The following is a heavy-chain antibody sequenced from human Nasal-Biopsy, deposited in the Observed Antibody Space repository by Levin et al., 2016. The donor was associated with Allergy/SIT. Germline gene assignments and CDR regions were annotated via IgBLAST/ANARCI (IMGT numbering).Heavy chain of an antibody. CDR3: ARSPATFSGRPRYSGLDV. Sequence: ASVKVSCKASGYTFTIYGLSWVRQAPGQGFEWVAWTSAYNGDTKYALKFQGRVTLTTETSTNTVYLEVRSLRFDDTAVYFCARSPATFSGRPRYSGLDVWGQGTTVTVSS. CDR1: GYTFTIYG. D-gene: IGHD3-10*01. CDR2: TSAYNGDT. V-gene: IGHV1-18*01. J-gene: IGHJ6*02.